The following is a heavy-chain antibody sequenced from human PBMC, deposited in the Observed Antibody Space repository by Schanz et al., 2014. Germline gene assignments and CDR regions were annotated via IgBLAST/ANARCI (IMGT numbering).Heavy chain of an antibody. Sequence: VQLVESGGGVVQPGRSLRLSCAASGFTFTGHWMSWVRQAPGKGLEWVANIKEDGSKKYYVDSVRGRFTISRDNAKNSLYLQMNSLRAEDTAVYYCAKDVRPVANTVHFYYMDVWGQGTTVTVSS. V-gene: IGHV3-7*03. D-gene: IGHD6-19*01. CDR1: GFTFTGHW. CDR2: IKEDGSKK. J-gene: IGHJ6*02. CDR3: AKDVRPVANTVHFYYMDV.